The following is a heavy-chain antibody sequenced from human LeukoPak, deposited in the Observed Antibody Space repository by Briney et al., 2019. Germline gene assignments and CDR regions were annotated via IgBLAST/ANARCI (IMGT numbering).Heavy chain of an antibody. V-gene: IGHV4-4*07. CDR3: ARDSSQYSTSSGIDY. CDR1: GGSISSYY. Sequence: PSETLSLTCTVSGGSISSYYWSWIRRRAGKGLEWIGRIYTSGSTNYNPSLKSRDTISVDKSKNQFSLKLSSVTAADTAVYYCARDSSQYSTSSGIDYWGQGTLVTVSS. CDR2: IYTSGST. D-gene: IGHD6-6*01. J-gene: IGHJ4*02.